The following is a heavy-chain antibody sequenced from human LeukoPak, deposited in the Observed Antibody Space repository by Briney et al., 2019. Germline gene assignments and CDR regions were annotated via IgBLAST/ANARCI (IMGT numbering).Heavy chain of an antibody. CDR1: GGSISGTNW. CDR3: ASYSGSNAYYVY. V-gene: IGHV4-4*02. J-gene: IGHJ4*02. Sequence: SGTLSLTCGVSGGSISGTNWWSWVRQPPGQGLEWIGEISLAGQTNYNPSLNGRVTMSLDKSSNQLSLNLTSVTAADTAVYYCASYSGSNAYYVYWGQGTLVTVSS. CDR2: ISLAGQT. D-gene: IGHD1-26*01.